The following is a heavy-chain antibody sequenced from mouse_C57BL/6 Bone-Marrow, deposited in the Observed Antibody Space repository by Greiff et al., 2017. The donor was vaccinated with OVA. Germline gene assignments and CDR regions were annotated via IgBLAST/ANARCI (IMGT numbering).Heavy chain of an antibody. CDR2: IHPNSGST. CDR1: GYTFTSYW. CDR3: AREGEYYDSSCDYFDY. Sequence: VQLQQPGAELVKPGASVKLSCKASGYTFTSYWMHWVKQRPGQGLEWIGMIHPNSGSTNYNEKFKSKATLTVDKSSSTAYMQLSSLTSEDSAVYYCAREGEYYDSSCDYFDYWGQGTTLTVSS. J-gene: IGHJ2*01. D-gene: IGHD1-1*01. V-gene: IGHV1-64*01.